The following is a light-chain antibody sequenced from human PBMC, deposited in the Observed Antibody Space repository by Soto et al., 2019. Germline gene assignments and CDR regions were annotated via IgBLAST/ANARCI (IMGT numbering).Light chain of an antibody. J-gene: IGKJ2*01. CDR2: GAS. V-gene: IGKV3-20*01. CDR3: QQYGSSPRYT. CDR1: QSVSSSY. Sequence: EIVLTQSPGTLSLSPGERATLSCRASQSVSSSYLAWYQQKPGQAPRLLIYGASSRATGIPDRFSGSGSGTEFTLTISRLEPEDFAVYYCQQYGSSPRYTVGQGTKLEIK.